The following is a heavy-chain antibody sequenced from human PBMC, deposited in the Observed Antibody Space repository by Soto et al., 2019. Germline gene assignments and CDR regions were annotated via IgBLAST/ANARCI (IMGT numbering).Heavy chain of an antibody. CDR3: ATMGTPATGLYYFDY. CDR2: ISYSGST. J-gene: IGHJ4*02. Sequence: PSETLSLTCTVSGGSISSGNYYWSWIRQPPGKGPEWIGFISYSGSTYYNASLKSRVTISVDTSKNQFSLNLSFVTAADTAVYYCATMGTPATGLYYFDYWGQGTLVTVSS. CDR1: GGSISSGNYY. V-gene: IGHV4-30-4*01. D-gene: IGHD1-7*01.